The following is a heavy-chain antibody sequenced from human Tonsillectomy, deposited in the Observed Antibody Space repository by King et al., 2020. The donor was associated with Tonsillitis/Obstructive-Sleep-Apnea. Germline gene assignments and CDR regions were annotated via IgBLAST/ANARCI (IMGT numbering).Heavy chain of an antibody. Sequence: VQLQQSGPGLVNPSQTLSLNCAISGDSVSSKTAAWNWIRQSPSRGLEWLGRTYYRSKWYNDYAVSVKSRITINPDTSKNQFSLQLNSVTPEDTALYYCARDGYDSSDYAFDYWGQGTLVTVSS. CDR3: ARDGYDSSDYAFDY. V-gene: IGHV6-1*01. J-gene: IGHJ4*02. D-gene: IGHD3-22*01. CDR2: TYYRSKWYN. CDR1: GDSVSSKTAA.